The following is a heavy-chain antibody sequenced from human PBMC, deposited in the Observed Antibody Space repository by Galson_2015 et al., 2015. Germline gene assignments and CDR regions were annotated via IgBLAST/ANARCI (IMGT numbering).Heavy chain of an antibody. CDR2: IYPGDSDT. CDR3: ARVPADSSGYYPSDY. CDR1: GYSFTSYW. Sequence: QSGAEVKKPGESLKISCKGSGYSFTSYWIGWVRQMPGKGLEWMGIIYPGDSDTRYSPSFQGQVTISADKSISTAYLQWSSLKASDTAVYYCARVPADSSGYYPSDYWGQGTLVTVSS. D-gene: IGHD3-22*01. J-gene: IGHJ4*02. V-gene: IGHV5-51*01.